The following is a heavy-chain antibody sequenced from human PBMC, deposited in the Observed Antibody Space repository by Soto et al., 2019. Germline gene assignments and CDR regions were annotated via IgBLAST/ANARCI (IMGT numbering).Heavy chain of an antibody. V-gene: IGHV6-1*01. CDR2: TYYRSKWYN. CDR1: GDSVSSNSAA. Sequence: SQTLSLTCAISGDSVSSNSAAWNWIRQSPSRGLEWLGRTYYRSKWYNDYAVSVKSRITINPDTSKNQFSLQLNSVTPEDTAVYYCARTHRQGTGTSIYFDYWGQGTLVTVSS. D-gene: IGHD1-1*01. J-gene: IGHJ4*02. CDR3: ARTHRQGTGTSIYFDY.